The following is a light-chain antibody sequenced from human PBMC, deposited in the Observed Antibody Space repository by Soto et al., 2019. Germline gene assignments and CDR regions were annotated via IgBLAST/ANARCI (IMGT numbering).Light chain of an antibody. CDR2: AAS. Sequence: DIQLTQSPSFLYASVGDRVTLTCRASQGIDSYLAWYQQKPGKVPKLLIFAASTLQSGVPSRFSGSGSGTEVTLTITSLQPEDFATYYCQKLNTYPPWTFGQGTKVEIK. J-gene: IGKJ1*01. CDR3: QKLNTYPPWT. V-gene: IGKV1-9*01. CDR1: QGIDSY.